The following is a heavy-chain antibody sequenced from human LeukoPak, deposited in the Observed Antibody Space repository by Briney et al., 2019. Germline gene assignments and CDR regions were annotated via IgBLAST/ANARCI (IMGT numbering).Heavy chain of an antibody. CDR2: ISYDGSNK. V-gene: IGHV3-30*18. J-gene: IGHJ4*02. Sequence: GGSLRLSCAASGFTFSSYGMHWARQAPGKGLEWVAVISYDGSNKYYAGSVKGRFTISRDNSKNTLYLQMNSLRAEDTAVYYCAKVITMVRGVIRADSYYFDYWGQGTLVTVSS. D-gene: IGHD3-10*01. CDR3: AKVITMVRGVIRADSYYFDY. CDR1: GFTFSSYG.